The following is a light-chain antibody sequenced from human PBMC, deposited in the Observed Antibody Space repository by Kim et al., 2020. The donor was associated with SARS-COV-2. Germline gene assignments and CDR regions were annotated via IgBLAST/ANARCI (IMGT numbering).Light chain of an antibody. V-gene: IGKV1D-13*01. Sequence: PSGRARSTITCRASQDISSNLAWVQQKPGEAPKLLIYDASNLGSGVPSRFSGSGSGTDFTLTISSLQPEDFATYFCQHFDHYPLTFGGGTQVEIK. CDR1: QDISSN. J-gene: IGKJ4*01. CDR3: QHFDHYPLT. CDR2: DAS.